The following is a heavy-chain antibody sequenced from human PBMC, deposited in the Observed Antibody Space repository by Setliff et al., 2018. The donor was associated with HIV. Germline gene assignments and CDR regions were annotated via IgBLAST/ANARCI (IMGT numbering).Heavy chain of an antibody. V-gene: IGHV1-69-2*01. CDR3: VAGTFS. CDR2: VDPENHET. D-gene: IGHD1-1*01. J-gene: IGHJ5*02. Sequence: GASVKVSCKASGYTFTDYCIHWVQQVPGKGLEWMGRVDPENHETMYAERFQGRVTITADTSSDTAYMELNSLKSEDTAIYFCVAGTFSWGQGTLVTVSS. CDR1: GYTFTDYC.